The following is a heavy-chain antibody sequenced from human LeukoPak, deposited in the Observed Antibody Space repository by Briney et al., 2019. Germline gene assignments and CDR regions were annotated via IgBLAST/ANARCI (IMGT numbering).Heavy chain of an antibody. CDR2: MNPKTGDT. J-gene: IGHJ4*02. V-gene: IGHV1-8*01. CDR3: TRGSLSGSSRDY. Sequence: ASVRVSCKASGYTFTGYDINWVRQATGQGPEWMGWMNPKTGDTGYAQKFQGRVNMTRNTSIDTAYMELSGLRSDDTAVYYCTRGSLSGSSRDYWGQGTLLTVSS. CDR1: GYTFTGYD. D-gene: IGHD1-26*01.